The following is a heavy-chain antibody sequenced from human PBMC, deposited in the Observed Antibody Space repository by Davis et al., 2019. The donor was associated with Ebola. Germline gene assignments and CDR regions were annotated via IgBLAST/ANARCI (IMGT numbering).Heavy chain of an antibody. V-gene: IGHV1-46*01. CDR2: INTSDGFT. Sequence: ASVKVSCKASGYRFTSYYMHWARQAPGHGLEWMGTINTSDGFTRYAQEFQGRVTMTRDTSTSTVYMDLRSLRSEDTAVYYCGKGKLEEMDSWGQGTLVTVSS. CDR3: GKGKLEEMDS. J-gene: IGHJ4*02. D-gene: IGHD1-1*01. CDR1: GYRFTSYY.